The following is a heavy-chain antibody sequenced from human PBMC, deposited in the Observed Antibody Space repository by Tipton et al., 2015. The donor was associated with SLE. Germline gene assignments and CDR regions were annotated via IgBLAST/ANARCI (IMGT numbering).Heavy chain of an antibody. CDR3: ARSGYTVTYGMDV. Sequence: TLSLTCTVSGGSISSSSYYWGWIRQPPGKGLEWIGYIYYSGSTNYNPSLKSRVTISVDTSKNQFPLKLSSVTAADTAVYYCARSGYTVTYGMDVWGKGTTVTVSS. J-gene: IGHJ6*04. CDR1: GGSISSSSYY. CDR2: IYYSGST. V-gene: IGHV4-61*05. D-gene: IGHD4-17*01.